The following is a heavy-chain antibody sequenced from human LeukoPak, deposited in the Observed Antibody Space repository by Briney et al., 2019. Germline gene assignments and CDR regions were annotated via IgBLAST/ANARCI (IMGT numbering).Heavy chain of an antibody. CDR2: ISGSGGST. CDR3: AKSPSSYDYVWGSYRPYNWFDP. V-gene: IGHV3-23*01. CDR1: GFTFSSYG. J-gene: IGHJ5*02. Sequence: PGGSLRLSCAASGFTFSSYGVSWVRQAPGKGLEWVSAISGSGGSTYYADSVKGRFTISRDNSKNTLYLQMNSLRAEDTAVYYCAKSPSSYDYVWGSYRPYNWFDPWGQGTLVTVSS. D-gene: IGHD3-16*02.